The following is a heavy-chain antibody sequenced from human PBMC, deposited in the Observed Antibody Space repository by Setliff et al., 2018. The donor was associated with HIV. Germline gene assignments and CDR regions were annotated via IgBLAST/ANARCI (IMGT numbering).Heavy chain of an antibody. Sequence: PSETLSLTCTVSGGSIRGSNYYWAWIRQPPGKGLEWIGSSYYSGSTYYNPSLNSRVTISVDTSKNQFSLKLSSVTAADAAVYYCTGDYNSGSYRFDYWGQGTPVTVSS. V-gene: IGHV4-39*01. CDR3: TGDYNSGSYRFDY. CDR1: GGSIRGSNYY. CDR2: SYYSGST. J-gene: IGHJ4*02. D-gene: IGHD3-10*01.